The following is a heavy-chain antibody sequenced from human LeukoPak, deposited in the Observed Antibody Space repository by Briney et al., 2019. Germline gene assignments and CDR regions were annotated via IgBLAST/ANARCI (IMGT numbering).Heavy chain of an antibody. J-gene: IGHJ6*02. CDR2: INPNSGGT. Sequence: ASVKVSCKASGYTFTGYYMHWVRQAPGQGLEWMGRINPNSGGTNYAQKFQGRVTMTRDTSISTAYMELSRLRSDDMAVYYCARGAAALMDYGMDVWGQGTTVTVSS. CDR1: GYTFTGYY. V-gene: IGHV1-2*06. D-gene: IGHD2-8*01. CDR3: ARGAAALMDYGMDV.